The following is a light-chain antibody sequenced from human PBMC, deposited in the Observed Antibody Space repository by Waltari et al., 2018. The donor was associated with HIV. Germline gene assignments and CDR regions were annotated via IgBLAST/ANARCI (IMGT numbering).Light chain of an antibody. CDR1: ILAEKY. V-gene: IGLV3-27*01. CDR2: KDT. Sequence: SYGLTQPFSVSVSPGQTARITCSGDILAEKYARWFQQKPGQAPVLVMFKDTERPSGIPERFSGSTSGITITLTIIGAQVEDEADYYGYAAADNKAIFGGGTKLTVL. J-gene: IGLJ2*01. CDR3: YAAADNKAI.